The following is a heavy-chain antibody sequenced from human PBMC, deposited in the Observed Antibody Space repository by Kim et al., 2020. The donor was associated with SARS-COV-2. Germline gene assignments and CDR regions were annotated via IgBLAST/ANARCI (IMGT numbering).Heavy chain of an antibody. CDR3: TTDRRYFDWLLYEDAFDI. CDR2: IKSKTDGGTT. Sequence: GGSLRLSCAASGFTFSNAWMSWVRQAPGKGLEWVGRIKSKTDGGTTDYAAPVKGRFTISRDDSKNMLYLQMNSLKTEDTAVYYCTTDRRYFDWLLYEDAFDIWGQGTMVTVSS. V-gene: IGHV3-15*01. CDR1: GFTFSNAW. D-gene: IGHD3-9*01. J-gene: IGHJ3*02.